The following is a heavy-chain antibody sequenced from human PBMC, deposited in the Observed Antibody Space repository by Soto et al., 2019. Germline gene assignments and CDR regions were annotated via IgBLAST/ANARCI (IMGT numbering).Heavy chain of an antibody. CDR1: GFTFSSYG. Sequence: QVQLVESGGGVVQPGRSLRLSCAASGFTFSSYGMHWVRQAPGKGLEWVAVISYDGSNKYYADSVKGRFTISRDNSKNTLYLQMNSLRAEDTAVYYCAKDNKYLAAPNEDYYYYMDVWGKGTTVTVSS. CDR2: ISYDGSNK. CDR3: AKDNKYLAAPNEDYYYYMDV. D-gene: IGHD6-13*01. J-gene: IGHJ6*03. V-gene: IGHV3-30*18.